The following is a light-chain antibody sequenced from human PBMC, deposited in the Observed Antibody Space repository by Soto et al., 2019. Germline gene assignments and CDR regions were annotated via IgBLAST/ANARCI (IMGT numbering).Light chain of an antibody. CDR1: SSDVGGYNY. CDR2: EVD. J-gene: IGLJ1*01. Sequence: QSALTQPPSASGSPGQSVTISCTGTSSDVGGYNYVSWYQHHPGKAPKLIIYEVDERPSGVPDRFSGSKSGNTASLTVSGLQAEDEADYYCSSYVGINNFPYVFGTGTKLTVL. V-gene: IGLV2-8*01. CDR3: SSYVGINNFPYV.